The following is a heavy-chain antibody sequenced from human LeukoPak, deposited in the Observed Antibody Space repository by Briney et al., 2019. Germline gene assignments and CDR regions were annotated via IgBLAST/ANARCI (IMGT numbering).Heavy chain of an antibody. D-gene: IGHD6-19*01. CDR2: IYPGDSDT. Sequence: GEALKISCKCSGYSFTSYWIGGVRQTPGKGLEGMGIIYPGDSDTRYTPSCQGQVTISPDKSISTAYLQSISLNGSDPAMPYCERPYSVAGTLRWFDPWRQGPLLPVFS. J-gene: IGHJ5*02. CDR3: ERPYSVAGTLRWFDP. V-gene: IGHV5-51*01. CDR1: GYSFTSYW.